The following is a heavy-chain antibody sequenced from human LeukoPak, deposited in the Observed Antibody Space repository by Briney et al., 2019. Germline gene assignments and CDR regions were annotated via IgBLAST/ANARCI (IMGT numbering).Heavy chain of an antibody. V-gene: IGHV1-2*02. CDR1: GYTFSGYY. Sequence: ASVKVSCKASGYTFSGYYMHWVRQAPGQGLEWMGWINPNSGGTNYAQKFQGRVTMIRDTSISTAYMELSRLRSDDTAVYYCAKDTYYDFWSGPWGGFDPWGQGTLVTVSS. CDR3: AKDTYYDFWSGPWGGFDP. J-gene: IGHJ5*02. CDR2: INPNSGGT. D-gene: IGHD3-3*01.